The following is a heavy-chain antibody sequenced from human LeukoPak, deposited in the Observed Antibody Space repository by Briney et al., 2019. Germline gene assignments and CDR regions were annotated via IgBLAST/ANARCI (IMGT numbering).Heavy chain of an antibody. D-gene: IGHD3-22*01. CDR2: ISGSGGST. V-gene: IGHV3-23*01. J-gene: IGHJ3*02. Sequence: GGSLRLSCAASGFTFSTYAMTWVRQAPGKGLEWVSAISGSGGSTYYADSVKGRFTISRDNSKNTLYLQMNSLRAEDTAVYYCAKPTTYYYDSSGYYPDAFDIWGQGTMVTVSS. CDR3: AKPTTYYYDSSGYYPDAFDI. CDR1: GFTFSTYA.